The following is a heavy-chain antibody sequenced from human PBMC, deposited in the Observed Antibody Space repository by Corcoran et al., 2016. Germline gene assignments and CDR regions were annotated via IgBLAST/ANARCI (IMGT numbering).Heavy chain of an antibody. CDR2: ISSSGGTT. Sequence: EVQLVESGGGLEQPGGSLRLSCAASGFTFSSYNMNWVRQAPGKGLEWVSYISSSGGTTYSADSVKGRFTISRDNAKNSLYLQMNSLRDEGTAVYYCARRCDAGRAFYIWGQGTMVTVSS. V-gene: IGHV3-48*02. CDR3: ARRCDAGRAFYI. CDR1: GFTFSSYN. J-gene: IGHJ3*02. D-gene: IGHD3-10*01.